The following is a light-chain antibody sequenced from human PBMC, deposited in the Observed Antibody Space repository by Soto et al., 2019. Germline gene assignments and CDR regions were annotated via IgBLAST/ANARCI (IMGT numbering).Light chain of an antibody. CDR1: QSVSSSY. Sequence: EIVLTQSPGTLSLSTGERATLSCRPSQSVSSSYLAWYQQKPGQAPRLLIYGASTRATGIPARFSGSGSGTEFTLTISSLQSEHFAVYYCQQYNNWPRSFGGGTKVDIK. V-gene: IGKV3-15*01. J-gene: IGKJ4*01. CDR2: GAS. CDR3: QQYNNWPRS.